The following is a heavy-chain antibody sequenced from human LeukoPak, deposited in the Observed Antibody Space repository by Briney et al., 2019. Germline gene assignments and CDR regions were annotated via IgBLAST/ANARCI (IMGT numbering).Heavy chain of an antibody. CDR2: IIPILGIA. CDR3: ARGPTMIVVEYYFDY. D-gene: IGHD3-22*01. V-gene: IGHV1-69*04. CDR1: GGTFSSYA. J-gene: IGHJ4*02. Sequence: ASVKVSCKASGGTFSSYAISWVRQAPGQGLEWMGRIIPILGIANYAQKFQGRVTITADKSTSTAYMELSSLRSEDTAVYYCARGPTMIVVEYYFDYWGQGTLVTVSS.